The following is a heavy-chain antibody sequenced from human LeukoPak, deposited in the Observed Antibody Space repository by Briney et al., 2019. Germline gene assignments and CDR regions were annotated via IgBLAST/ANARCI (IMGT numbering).Heavy chain of an antibody. CDR2: IRFDVAKK. J-gene: IGHJ4*02. CDR3: AKASGRSAYGLDY. Sequence: VGSLRLSCVAPGFTFSDYGMRSGRQAPGEGVEWVAFIRFDVAKKYYADSVKGRFTISRDDSKNTVYLQMFSPRREDKAVYYCAKASGRSAYGLDYWGQGTLVTVFS. V-gene: IGHV3-30*02. CDR1: GFTFSDYG. D-gene: IGHD3-16*01.